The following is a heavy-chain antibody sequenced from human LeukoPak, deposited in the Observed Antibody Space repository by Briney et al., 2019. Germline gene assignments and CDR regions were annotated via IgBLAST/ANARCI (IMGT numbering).Heavy chain of an antibody. D-gene: IGHD3-9*01. CDR3: AKAGLRYFDWPHFDY. Sequence: GGSLRLSCAASGFTFSSYGISWVRQAPGKGLEWVSSISSSGGGSTYYADSVKGRFTISRDNSKNTLYLQMNSLRAEDTAVYYCAKAGLRYFDWPHFDYWGQGTLITVSS. CDR2: ISSSGGGST. J-gene: IGHJ4*02. CDR1: GFTFSSYG. V-gene: IGHV3-23*01.